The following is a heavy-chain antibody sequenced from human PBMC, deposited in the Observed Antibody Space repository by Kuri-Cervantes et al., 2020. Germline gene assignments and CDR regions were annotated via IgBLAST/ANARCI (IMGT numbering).Heavy chain of an antibody. CDR3: AREGMLWFGEQGWFDP. CDR1: GFTFGNSD. J-gene: IGHJ5*02. Sequence: GGSLRLSCAASGFTFGNSDMHWVRQATGKGLEWVSAIGAGGDTYYPGSVKGRFTISRDNSKNTLYLQMNSLRAEDTAVYYCAREGMLWFGEQGWFDPWGQGTLVTVSS. V-gene: IGHV3-13*01. CDR2: IGAGGDT. D-gene: IGHD3-10*01.